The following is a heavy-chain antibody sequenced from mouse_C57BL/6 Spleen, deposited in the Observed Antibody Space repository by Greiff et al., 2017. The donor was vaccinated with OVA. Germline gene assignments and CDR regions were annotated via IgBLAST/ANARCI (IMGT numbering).Heavy chain of an antibody. Sequence: EVKVVESGGDLVKPGGSLKLSCAASGFTFSSYGMSWVRQTPDKRLEWVATISSGGSYTYYPDSVKGRFTISRDNAKNTLYLQMSSLKSEDTAMYYCARQHGSSPAWFAYWGQGTLVTVSA. V-gene: IGHV5-6*01. CDR2: ISSGGSYT. CDR1: GFTFSSYG. D-gene: IGHD1-1*01. J-gene: IGHJ3*01. CDR3: ARQHGSSPAWFAY.